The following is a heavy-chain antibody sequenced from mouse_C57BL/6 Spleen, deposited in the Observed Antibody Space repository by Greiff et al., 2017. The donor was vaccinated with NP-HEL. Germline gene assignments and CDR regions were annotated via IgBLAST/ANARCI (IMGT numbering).Heavy chain of an antibody. CDR1: GYTFTSYW. CDR2: IDPNSGGT. CDR3: ARTITTVVATEYFDV. Sequence: VQLQQPGAELVKPGASVKLSCKASGYTFTSYWMHWVKQRPGRGLEWIGRIDPNSGGTKYNEKFKSKATLTVYKPSSTAYMQLSSLTSEDSAVYYCARTITTVVATEYFDVWGTGTTVTVSS. J-gene: IGHJ1*03. V-gene: IGHV1-72*01. D-gene: IGHD1-1*01.